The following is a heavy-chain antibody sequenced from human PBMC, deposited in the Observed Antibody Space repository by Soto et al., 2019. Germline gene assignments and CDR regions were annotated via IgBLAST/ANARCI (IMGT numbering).Heavy chain of an antibody. CDR2: INHSGST. Sequence: SETLSLTCAVYAGSFSGYYWSWIRQPPGMGLEWIGEINHSGSTNYNPPLKSRVTISVDTSKNPFSLKLSSVTAADTAVDSCWRGPRGRAVTSYYYCHAWDGSGRGNTVSVSS. CDR1: AGSFSGYY. J-gene: IGHJ6*02. D-gene: IGHD5-18*01. V-gene: IGHV4-34*01. CDR3: WRGPRGRAVTSYYYCHAWDG.